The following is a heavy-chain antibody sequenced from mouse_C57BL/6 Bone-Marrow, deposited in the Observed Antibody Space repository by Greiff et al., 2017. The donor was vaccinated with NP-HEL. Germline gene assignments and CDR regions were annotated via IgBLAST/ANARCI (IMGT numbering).Heavy chain of an antibody. V-gene: IGHV6-6*01. J-gene: IGHJ2*01. CDR3: TSSTGPFFDY. CDR2: IRNKANNHAT. D-gene: IGHD1-1*01. Sequence: EVKVVESGGGLVQPGGSMKLSCAASGFTFSDAWMDWVRQSPEKGLEWVAEIRNKANNHATYYAESVKGRFTISRDDSKSSVYLQMNSLIAEDTGIYYCTSSTGPFFDYWGQGTTLTVSS. CDR1: GFTFSDAW.